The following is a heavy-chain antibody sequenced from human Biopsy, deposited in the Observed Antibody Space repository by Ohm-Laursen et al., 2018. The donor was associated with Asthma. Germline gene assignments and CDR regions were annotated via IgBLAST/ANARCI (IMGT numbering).Heavy chain of an antibody. Sequence: SLRFSCSASGFTFSGYTMNWVRQAPGKGLEWVSSITSSSSYIFYADSVKGRFTTSRDNAKNSLYLQMNSLRAEDTAVYYCARTFHFWSPYHAEHYQLWGQGTLVTVSS. D-gene: IGHD3-3*02. J-gene: IGHJ1*01. CDR3: ARTFHFWSPYHAEHYQL. CDR2: ITSSSSYI. CDR1: GFTFSGYT. V-gene: IGHV3-21*06.